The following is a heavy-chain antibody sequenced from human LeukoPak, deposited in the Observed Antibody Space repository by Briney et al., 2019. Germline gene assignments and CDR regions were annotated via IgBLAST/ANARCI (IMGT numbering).Heavy chain of an antibody. CDR3: ARGGGYYYMDV. V-gene: IGHV4-34*01. D-gene: IGHD3-16*01. Sequence: PSETLSLTCAVYGGSFSGYYWSWIRQPPGQGLEWIGEINPSGRTNYNPSLKSRVTISVDTSKNQFSLKLSSVTAADTAVYYCARGGGYYYMDVWDKGTTVTVSS. J-gene: IGHJ6*03. CDR1: GGSFSGYY. CDR2: INPSGRT.